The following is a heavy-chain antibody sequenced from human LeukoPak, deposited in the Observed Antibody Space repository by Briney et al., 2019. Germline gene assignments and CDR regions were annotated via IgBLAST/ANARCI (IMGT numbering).Heavy chain of an antibody. CDR3: ARVSSTTSFDY. D-gene: IGHD4-17*01. CDR1: GFTVSSNY. Sequence: GGSLRLSCAASGFTVSSNYMSWVRQAPGKGLEWVSVIYSGGSTYYADSVKGRFTISRDNSKNTLYLQMNSLRAEDTAVYYCARVSSTTSFDYWGQATLVTVSS. CDR2: IYSGGST. J-gene: IGHJ4*02. V-gene: IGHV3-53*01.